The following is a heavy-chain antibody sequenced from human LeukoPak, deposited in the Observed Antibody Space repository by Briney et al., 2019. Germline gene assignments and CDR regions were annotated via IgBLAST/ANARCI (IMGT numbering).Heavy chain of an antibody. CDR2: ILNDGSNR. Sequence: GGSLRLSCAASGFTFSSFGMHWVRQAPGKGLEGVAFILNDGSNRFYADSVKGRFTISRDDSKNMLFLQMNSLRTEDSAVYYCAKDFWSTYNAYWGQGTVVTVSS. V-gene: IGHV3-30*02. J-gene: IGHJ4*02. CDR3: AKDFWSTYNAY. CDR1: GFTFSSFG. D-gene: IGHD3-3*01.